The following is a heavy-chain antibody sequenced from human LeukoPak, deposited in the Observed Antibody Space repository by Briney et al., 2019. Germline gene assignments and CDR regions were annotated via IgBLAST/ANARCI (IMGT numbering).Heavy chain of an antibody. CDR1: GFTFSSYA. J-gene: IGHJ4*02. Sequence: GGSLRLSCAASGFTFSSYAMSWVRQAPGEGLEWVSAISGSGGSTYYADSVKGRFTISRDNSKNTLYLQMNSLRAEDTAVYYCAKDHSEGSGWYCFDYWGQGTLVTVSS. CDR2: ISGSGGST. V-gene: IGHV3-23*01. D-gene: IGHD6-19*01. CDR3: AKDHSEGSGWYCFDY.